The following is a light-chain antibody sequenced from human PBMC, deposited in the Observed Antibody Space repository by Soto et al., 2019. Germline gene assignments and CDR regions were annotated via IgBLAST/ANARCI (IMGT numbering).Light chain of an antibody. V-gene: IGKV3-15*01. CDR2: YAS. CDR1: QSVRNN. J-gene: IGKJ5*01. Sequence: IMMTQSPATLSVSPGERATLSCRASQSVRNNLAWYQHKPGQVPRLLIYYASTRATGIPARFSGSGSGTEFTRTITSLQSEDVAVDYCQQYNNWPPITFGQGTLLEIK. CDR3: QQYNNWPPIT.